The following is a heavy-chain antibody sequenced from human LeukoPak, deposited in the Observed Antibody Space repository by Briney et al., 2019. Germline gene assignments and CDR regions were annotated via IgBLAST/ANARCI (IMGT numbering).Heavy chain of an antibody. Sequence: GASVKVSCKASGGTFSSYAISWVRQAPGQALEWMGRIIPILGIANYAQKFQGRVTITADKSTSTAYMELSSLRSEDTAVYYCARNGDREQPYYFDYWGQGTLVTVSS. D-gene: IGHD1-26*01. J-gene: IGHJ4*02. V-gene: IGHV1-69*04. CDR1: GGTFSSYA. CDR2: IIPILGIA. CDR3: ARNGDREQPYYFDY.